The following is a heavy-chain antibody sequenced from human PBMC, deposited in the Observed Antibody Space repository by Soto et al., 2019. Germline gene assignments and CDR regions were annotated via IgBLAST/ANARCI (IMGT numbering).Heavy chain of an antibody. D-gene: IGHD1-26*01. Sequence: EVPLLESGGGLVQPGGSLRLSCGASGFTFSSYAMRWVRQAPGKGLEWVSAISGSGDSTYYADSVKGRFTISRDNSKNTLYLQMNSLRAEDTAVYYCARRGSGSDYDYWGQGTLVTVSS. J-gene: IGHJ4*02. V-gene: IGHV3-23*01. CDR3: ARRGSGSDYDY. CDR1: GFTFSSYA. CDR2: ISGSGDST.